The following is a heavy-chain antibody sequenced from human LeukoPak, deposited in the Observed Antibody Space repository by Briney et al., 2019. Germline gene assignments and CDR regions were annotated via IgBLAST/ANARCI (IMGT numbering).Heavy chain of an antibody. V-gene: IGHV4-59*08. Sequence: SETLSLTCTVSGGSISSYYWSWIRQPPGKGLEWIGYIYYSGSTNYNPSLKSRVTISVDTSKNQFSLKLSSVTAADTAVYYCARHGGHSSGWYYVYWGQGTLVTVSS. J-gene: IGHJ4*02. D-gene: IGHD6-19*01. CDR2: IYYSGST. CDR1: GGSISSYY. CDR3: ARHGGHSSGWYYVY.